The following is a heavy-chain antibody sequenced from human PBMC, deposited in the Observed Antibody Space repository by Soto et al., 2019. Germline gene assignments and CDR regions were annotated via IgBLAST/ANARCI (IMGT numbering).Heavy chain of an antibody. J-gene: IGHJ6*02. CDR1: GFTFSSYG. V-gene: IGHV3-30*03. D-gene: IGHD3-3*02. CDR3: ATVSYILAHCYGMDV. CDR2: ISYDGSNK. Sequence: QVQLVESGGGVVQPGRSLRLSCAASGFTFSSYGMHWVRQAPGKGLEWVAVISYDGSNKYYADSVKGRFTISRDNSKNTLNHQMNSLRADDTAVYYCATVSYILAHCYGMDVWGQGTTVTVSS.